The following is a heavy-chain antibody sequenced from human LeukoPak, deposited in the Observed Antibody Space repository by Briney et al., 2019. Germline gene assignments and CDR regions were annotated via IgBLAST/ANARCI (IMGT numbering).Heavy chain of an antibody. CDR3: ARHRKPPSIPGGWFDP. J-gene: IGHJ5*02. CDR2: IYYGGST. V-gene: IGHV4-59*08. Sequence: SETLSLTCTVSGGSISSYYWSWIRQPPGKGLEWIGYIYYGGSTNYNPSLKSRVTISVDTSKNQFSLKLSSVTAADTAVYYCARHRKPPSIPGGWFDPWGQGTLVTVSS. CDR1: GGSISSYY. D-gene: IGHD3-10*01.